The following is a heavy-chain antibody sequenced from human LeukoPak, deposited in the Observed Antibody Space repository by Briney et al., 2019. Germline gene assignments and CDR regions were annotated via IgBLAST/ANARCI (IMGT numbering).Heavy chain of an antibody. Sequence: GGSLRLSCAASGFTFSIYGMHWVRQAPGKGLEWLAVIAYDGSYEYYADSVKGRFSISRDDSKKTVYLQMNSLRPEDTALYYCAKDSILDHWGQGTLVTVSS. J-gene: IGHJ4*02. V-gene: IGHV3-30*18. CDR3: AKDSILDH. CDR2: IAYDGSYE. CDR1: GFTFSIYG.